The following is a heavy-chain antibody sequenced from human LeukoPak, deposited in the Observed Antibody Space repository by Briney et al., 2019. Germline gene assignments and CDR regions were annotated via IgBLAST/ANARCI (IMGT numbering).Heavy chain of an antibody. J-gene: IGHJ6*02. CDR1: GGSFSGYY. V-gene: IGHV4-34*01. CDR2: INHSGST. D-gene: IGHD1-7*01. Sequence: SETLSLTCAVYGGSFSGYYWSWIRQPPGKGLEWIGEINHSGSTNYNPSLKSRVTISVDTSKNQFSLKLSSVTAADTAVYHCAKVPPPHCPGTNRPTFLRPGYNGMDVWGQGTTVTVSS. CDR3: AKVPPPHCPGTNRPTFLRPGYNGMDV.